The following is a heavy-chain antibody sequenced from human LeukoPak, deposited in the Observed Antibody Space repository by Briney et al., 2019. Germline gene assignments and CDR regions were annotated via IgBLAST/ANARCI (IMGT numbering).Heavy chain of an antibody. V-gene: IGHV3-53*05. D-gene: IGHD2-2*01. CDR2: IYSGGST. CDR1: GFTVSSNY. Sequence: GGSLRLSCAASGFTVSSNYMSWVRQAPGKGLEWVSVIYSGGSTYYADSVKGRFTISRDNSKNTLYLQMNSLRAEDTAVYYCAKVANDVVVPAATRGAWYYYYMDVWGKGTTVTVSS. J-gene: IGHJ6*03. CDR3: AKVANDVVVPAATRGAWYYYYMDV.